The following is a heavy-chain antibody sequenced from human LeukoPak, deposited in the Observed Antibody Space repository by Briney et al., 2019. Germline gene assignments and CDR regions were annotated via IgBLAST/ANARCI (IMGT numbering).Heavy chain of an antibody. J-gene: IGHJ6*02. CDR3: ARGGSLSWVFYFGKGV. CDR2: ISSGSSYI. V-gene: IGHV3-21*01. Sequence: GGSLRLSCAASGFMFSSNWMSWVRQAPGKGLEWVSSISSGSSYIYYVDSVKGRFTISRDNAKNSLYLQMNSLRAEDTAVYYWARGGSLSWVFYFGKGVRGQGTTVTVSS. D-gene: IGHD6-13*01. CDR1: GFMFSSNW.